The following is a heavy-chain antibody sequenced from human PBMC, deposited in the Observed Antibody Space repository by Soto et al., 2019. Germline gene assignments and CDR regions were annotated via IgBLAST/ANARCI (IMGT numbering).Heavy chain of an antibody. CDR1: GGSISSGGYY. CDR3: ARGGGGFYYYYYGMDV. CDR2: IYYSGST. J-gene: IGHJ6*02. Sequence: KPSETLSLTCTVSGGSISSGGYYWSWIRQHPGKGLEWIGYIYYSGSTYCNPSLKSRVTISVDTSKNQFSLKLSSVTAADTAVYYCARGGGGFYYYYYGMDVWGQGTTVTVSS. V-gene: IGHV4-31*03. D-gene: IGHD3-10*01.